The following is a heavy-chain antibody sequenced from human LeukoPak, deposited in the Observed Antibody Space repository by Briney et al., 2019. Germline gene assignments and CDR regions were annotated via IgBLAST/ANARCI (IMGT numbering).Heavy chain of an antibody. J-gene: IGHJ5*02. CDR3: ARARQLVQSWSDP. CDR1: GFTFISYW. V-gene: IGHV3-74*01. D-gene: IGHD6-6*01. CDR2: INTDGSST. Sequence: PGGSLRLSCAASGFTFISYWMHWVRQAPGKGLVWVSRINTDGSSTSYADSVKGRFTMTRDNAKNTLYLQMNSLRVEDTAVYYCARARQLVQSWSDPWGQGTLVTVSS.